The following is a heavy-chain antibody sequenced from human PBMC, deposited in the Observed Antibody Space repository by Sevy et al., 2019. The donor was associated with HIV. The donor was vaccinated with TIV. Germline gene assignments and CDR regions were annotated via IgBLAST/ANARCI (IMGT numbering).Heavy chain of an antibody. CDR2: LWSHGRRE. CDR3: AKAYDAFDV. J-gene: IGHJ3*01. CDR1: GFTFSNYA. V-gene: IGHV3-33*03. Sequence: GGSLRLSCAGSGFTFSNYAMHWVRQAPGKGLECVAGLWSHGRREYYADFAKGRFTISRDNSKNTVYLHMDSLRTDDTAVYCCAKAYDAFDVWGQGTMVTVSS.